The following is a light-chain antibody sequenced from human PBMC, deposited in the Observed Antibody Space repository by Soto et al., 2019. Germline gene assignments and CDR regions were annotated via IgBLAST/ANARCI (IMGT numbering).Light chain of an antibody. CDR3: QQYYSDSIT. Sequence: DIQMTQSPSTLSASVGDRVTITCRASQSISHWLAWHQQKPGKAPELLIYEASNLKSGVPSRFSGSGSGTEFTLTISSLQPDDLATYHCQQYYSDSITFGQGTQLEIK. J-gene: IGKJ5*01. V-gene: IGKV1-5*03. CDR1: QSISHW. CDR2: EAS.